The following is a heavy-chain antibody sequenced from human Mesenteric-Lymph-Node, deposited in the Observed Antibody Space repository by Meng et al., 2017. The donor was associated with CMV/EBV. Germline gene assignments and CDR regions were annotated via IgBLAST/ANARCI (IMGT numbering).Heavy chain of an antibody. CDR3: ARDLLRLVPAAGNWFDP. V-gene: IGHV1-18*04. D-gene: IGHD2-2*01. Sequence: ASVKVSCKASGYTFIDHFMHWVRQAPGQGLEWMGWINPNNGDTSYAQKLQGRVTMTTDTSTSTAYMELRSLRSDDTAVYYCARDLLRLVPAAGNWFDPWGQGTLVTVSS. CDR2: INPNNGDT. CDR1: GYTFIDHF. J-gene: IGHJ5*02.